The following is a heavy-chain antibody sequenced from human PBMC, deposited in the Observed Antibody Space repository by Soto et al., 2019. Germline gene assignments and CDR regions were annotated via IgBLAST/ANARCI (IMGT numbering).Heavy chain of an antibody. J-gene: IGHJ4*02. CDR2: ISESGSST. Sequence: PGGALRVSCTASGFTFSSYGMSWVRQAPGKGLEWVSGISESGSSTTYADSVKGRFTISRDNSKNTLFLQMNTLRAEDTAIYYCAKRELDDNWGQGTLVPVSS. CDR1: GFTFSSYG. CDR3: AKRELDDN. D-gene: IGHD1-7*01. V-gene: IGHV3-23*01.